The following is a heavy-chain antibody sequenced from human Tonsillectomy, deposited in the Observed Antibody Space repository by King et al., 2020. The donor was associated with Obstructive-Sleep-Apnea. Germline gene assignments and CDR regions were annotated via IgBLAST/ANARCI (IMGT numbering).Heavy chain of an antibody. Sequence: EQLVQSGAEVKKPGASVKVSCKASGYTFTAYYIHWVRQAPGQGLEWMGWINPDSGGTKYAQKVQGRVTMTRDTSISTAYMELSSLRSDDTAVYYCARGSSGWYVGRWFDPWGQGTLVTVSS. CDR3: ARGSSGWYVGRWFDP. CDR1: GYTFTAYY. D-gene: IGHD6-19*01. CDR2: INPDSGGT. J-gene: IGHJ5*02. V-gene: IGHV1-2*02.